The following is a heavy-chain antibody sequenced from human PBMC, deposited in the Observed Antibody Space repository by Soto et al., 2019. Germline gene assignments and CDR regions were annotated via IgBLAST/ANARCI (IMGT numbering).Heavy chain of an antibody. J-gene: IGHJ5*02. Sequence: QVQLVQSGAEVKKPGSSVKVSCKASGGTFSSYAISWVRQAPGQGLEWMGGIIPIFGTANYAQKFQGRVKITADESTSTGYMELCSLRSGDTVVYYCTRDSSSRLYWFHPWGQGTLVTGSS. CDR3: TRDSSSRLYWFHP. CDR1: GGTFSSYA. V-gene: IGHV1-69*01. D-gene: IGHD6-6*01. CDR2: IIPIFGTA.